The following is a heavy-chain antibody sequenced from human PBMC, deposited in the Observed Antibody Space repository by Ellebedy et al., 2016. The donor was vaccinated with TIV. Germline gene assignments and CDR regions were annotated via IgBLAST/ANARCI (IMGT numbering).Heavy chain of an antibody. CDR2: ISYSGST. V-gene: IGHV4-59*08. J-gene: IGHJ6*02. Sequence: MPSETLSLTCTVSGGSISSYYWSWIRQPPGKGLEWIGYISYSGSTNYNPSLKSRVTISVDTSKNQFSLKLSSVTAADTAVYYCARQVGDSSSWYPHYYYGMDVWGQGTTVTVSS. CDR3: ARQVGDSSSWYPHYYYGMDV. D-gene: IGHD6-13*01. CDR1: GGSISSYY.